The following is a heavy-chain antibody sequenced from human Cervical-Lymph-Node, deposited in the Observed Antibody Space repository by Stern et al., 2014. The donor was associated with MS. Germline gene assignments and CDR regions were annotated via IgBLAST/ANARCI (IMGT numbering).Heavy chain of an antibody. Sequence: VQLVQSGAEVKKPGASVNVSCKASGYTFTSYAMHWVRQAPGQRLEWMGWINAGNGNTKYSRKFQGRVTITRDTSASTAYMELSSLRSEDTAVYYCARALWFGESPIDYWGQGTLVTVSS. D-gene: IGHD3-10*01. J-gene: IGHJ4*02. CDR3: ARALWFGESPIDY. CDR1: GYTFTSYA. CDR2: INAGNGNT. V-gene: IGHV1-3*01.